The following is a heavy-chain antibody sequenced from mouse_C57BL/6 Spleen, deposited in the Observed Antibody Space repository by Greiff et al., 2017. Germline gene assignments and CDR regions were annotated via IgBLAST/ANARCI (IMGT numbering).Heavy chain of an antibody. D-gene: IGHD2-4*01. CDR3: ARCYDYDEGYFDV. J-gene: IGHJ1*03. V-gene: IGHV7-3*01. CDR1: GFTFTDYY. CDR2: IRNKANGYTT. Sequence: EVKVVESGGGLVQPGGSLSLSCAASGFTFTDYYMSWVRQPPGKALEWLGFIRNKANGYTTEYSASVKGRFTISRDNSQSILYLQMNALRAEDSATYYCARCYDYDEGYFDVWGTGTTVTVSS.